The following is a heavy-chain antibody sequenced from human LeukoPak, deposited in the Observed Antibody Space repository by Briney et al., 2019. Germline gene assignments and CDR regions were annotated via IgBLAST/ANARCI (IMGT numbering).Heavy chain of an antibody. D-gene: IGHD3-10*01. CDR3: ARGVFRGYYGSGSYYNRNWFDP. CDR2: INHSGST. J-gene: IGHJ5*02. V-gene: IGHV4-34*01. CDR1: GFTFSSYG. Sequence: LRLSCAASGFTFSSYGMHWVRQPPGKGLEWIGEINHSGSTNYNPSLKSRVTISVDTSKNQFSLKLSSVTAADTAVYYCARGVFRGYYGSGSYYNRNWFDPWGQGTLVTVSS.